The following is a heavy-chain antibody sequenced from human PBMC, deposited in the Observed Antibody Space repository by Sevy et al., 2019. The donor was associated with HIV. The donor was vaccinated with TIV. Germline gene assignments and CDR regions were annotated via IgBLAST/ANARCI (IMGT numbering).Heavy chain of an antibody. V-gene: IGHV3-7*01. CDR3: VRAVAADGSF. CDR1: GFSLNTYW. Sequence: GGSLRLSCAASGFSLNTYWMSWVRQAPRKGLEWVTNIKQDGSVTYYVDSVKGRFTISRDNARNFLYLQMNSLRAEDTARYYSVRAVAADGSFWGQGTLVTVSS. J-gene: IGHJ4*02. CDR2: IKQDGSVT. D-gene: IGHD6-13*01.